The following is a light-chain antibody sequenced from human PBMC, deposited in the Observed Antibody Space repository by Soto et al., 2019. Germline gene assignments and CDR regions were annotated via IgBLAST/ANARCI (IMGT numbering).Light chain of an antibody. CDR1: QRISSHY. V-gene: IGKV3-20*01. CDR2: GTS. CDR3: QQYGNSGT. J-gene: IGKJ2*01. Sequence: EVVLTQSPGTLSFSPGERATLSCRASQRISSHYLGWYQQIPGQTPRLLIYGTSKRATGIADRVSGSGSGTDFTLTISGLEPEDSAVYYCQQYGNSGTFGQGTKLEIK.